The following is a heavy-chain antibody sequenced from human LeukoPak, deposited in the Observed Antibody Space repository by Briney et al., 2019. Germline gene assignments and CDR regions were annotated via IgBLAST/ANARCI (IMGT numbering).Heavy chain of an antibody. CDR2: INPSGGST. J-gene: IGHJ4*02. CDR1: GFTFTSYY. D-gene: IGHD3-22*01. Sequence: GGSLRLSCAASGFTFTSYYMHWVRQAPGQGLEWMGIINPSGGSTSYAQKFQGRVTMTRDTATSTVYMELSSLRSEDTAVYYCARGQREVYYYDSSGYLSGDYFDYWGRGTLVTVSS. CDR3: ARGQREVYYYDSSGYLSGDYFDY. V-gene: IGHV1-46*01.